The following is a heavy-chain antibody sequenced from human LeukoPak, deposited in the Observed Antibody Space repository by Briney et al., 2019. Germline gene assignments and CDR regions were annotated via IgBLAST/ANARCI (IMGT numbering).Heavy chain of an antibody. V-gene: IGHV1-3*01. CDR2: INAGNGNT. D-gene: IGHD2-2*01. Sequence: VASVKVSCKASGYTFTSYAMHWVRQAPGQRLEWMGWINAGNGNTKYSQKFQGRVTITRDTSASTAYMELSNLRSEDTAVYYCARAPLGYCSSTSCYAVNWFDPWGQGTLVTVSS. CDR1: GYTFTSYA. J-gene: IGHJ5*02. CDR3: ARAPLGYCSSTSCYAVNWFDP.